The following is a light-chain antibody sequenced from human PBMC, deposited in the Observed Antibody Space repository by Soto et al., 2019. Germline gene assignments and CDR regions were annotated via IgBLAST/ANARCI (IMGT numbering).Light chain of an antibody. CDR3: SSFTGSSDV. Sequence: QSALTQPASGSGSPGQSITLSCTGTSSDVGNNNYVSWYQQNPGKAPKVMICDVTNRPSGVSNRFSGSKSGNTASLTISGLQAEDEAEYYCSSFTGSSDVFGTGTKVTVL. J-gene: IGLJ1*01. CDR1: SSDVGNNNY. CDR2: DVT. V-gene: IGLV2-14*01.